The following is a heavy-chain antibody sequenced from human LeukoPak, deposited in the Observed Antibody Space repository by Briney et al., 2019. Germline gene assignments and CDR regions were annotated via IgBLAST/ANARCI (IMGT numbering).Heavy chain of an antibody. CDR3: ARGPDYDFWSGSVYYFDY. Sequence: PSETLSLTCTVSGGSISSYYWSWLRQPPGKGLEWIGYIYYSGSTNYNPSLKSRVTISVDTSKNQFSLKLSSVTAADTAVYYCARGPDYDFWSGSVYYFDYWGQGTLVTVSS. CDR1: GGSISSYY. CDR2: IYYSGST. J-gene: IGHJ4*02. D-gene: IGHD3-3*01. V-gene: IGHV4-59*01.